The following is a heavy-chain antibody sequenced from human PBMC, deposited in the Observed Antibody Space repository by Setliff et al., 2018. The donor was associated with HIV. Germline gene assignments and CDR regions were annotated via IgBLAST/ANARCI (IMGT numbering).Heavy chain of an antibody. CDR2: INHSGST. CDR3: ARVVALGDGYKFDS. J-gene: IGHJ4*02. CDR1: GFTFSNAW. Sequence: GSLRLSCAASGFTFSNAWMNWVRQAPGKGLEWIGEINHSGSTNYNPSLKSRVTISVDTSKNQFSLKLSSVTAADTAVYYCARVVALGDGYKFDSWGQGTLVTVSS. V-gene: IGHV4-34*01. D-gene: IGHD5-12*01.